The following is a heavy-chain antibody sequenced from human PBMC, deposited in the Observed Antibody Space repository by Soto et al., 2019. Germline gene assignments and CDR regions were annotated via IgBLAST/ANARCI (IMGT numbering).Heavy chain of an antibody. Sequence: EVQLVESGGDLVQPGFTFSTYSMNWVRQAPGKGLEWVSSISSSSTIYYADSVKGRFTISRDNVQNSLYLQMHSLRAEDTAVYYCARERGSGWTFDYWGQGTLVTVSS. CDR2: ISSSSTI. D-gene: IGHD6-19*01. J-gene: IGHJ4*02. V-gene: IGHV3-48*01. CDR3: ARERGSGWTFDY. CDR1: FTFSTYS.